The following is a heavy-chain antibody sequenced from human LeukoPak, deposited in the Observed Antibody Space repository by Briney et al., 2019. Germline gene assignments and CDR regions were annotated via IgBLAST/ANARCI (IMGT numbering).Heavy chain of an antibody. D-gene: IGHD2-15*01. CDR1: SGSISRYY. V-gene: IGHV4-59*01. CDR3: GRKSVAVRAAFDI. Sequence: PSETLSLTCTVSSGSISRYYWSWIRQPPGKGLDWIGYVFYTGSTYYHPSLQSRVTISVAPSKNQFSLKLNSVSAAETAMYYCGRKSVAVRAAFDIWGQGTVVTVSS. J-gene: IGHJ3*02. CDR2: VFYTGST.